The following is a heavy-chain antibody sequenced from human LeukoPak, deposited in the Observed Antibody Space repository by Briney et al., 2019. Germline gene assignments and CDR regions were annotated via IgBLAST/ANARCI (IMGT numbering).Heavy chain of an antibody. CDR2: IYYSGST. CDR3: ARRDDSSGYHKIFDY. D-gene: IGHD3-22*01. V-gene: IGHV4-39*01. CDR1: GGSIRSSSYY. J-gene: IGHJ4*02. Sequence: SETLSLTCTVSGGSIRSSSYYWGWIRQPPGKGLEWIGSIYYSGSTYYNPSLKSRVTISADTSKNQFSLKLSSLTAADTAVYYCARRDDSSGYHKIFDYWGQGTLVTVSS.